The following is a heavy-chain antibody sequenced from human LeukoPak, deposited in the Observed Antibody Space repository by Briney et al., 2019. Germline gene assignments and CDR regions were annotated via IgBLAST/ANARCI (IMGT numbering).Heavy chain of an antibody. V-gene: IGHV3-43*02. J-gene: IGHJ4*02. Sequence: GGSLRLSCAASAFTLDDYAMHWVRQAPGKGLEWVSLTSGDGGSTYYADSVKGRFTISRHNSKNSLYLQMNSLRTEDTALYYCANGPSSGETLASFDYWGQGTLVTVSS. CDR2: TSGDGGST. D-gene: IGHD3-22*01. CDR3: ANGPSSGETLASFDY. CDR1: AFTLDDYA.